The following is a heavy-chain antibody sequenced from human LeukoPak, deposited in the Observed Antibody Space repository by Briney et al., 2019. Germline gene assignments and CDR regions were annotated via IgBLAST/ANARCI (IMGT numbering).Heavy chain of an antibody. Sequence: GGSLRLSCAASGFTFTTHWIHWVRQAPGKGLVWVSRIKPDGSDTNYADSVKGRFTISRDNAKNTVYLQINSLRAEDTAVYYCARGKYGGYFIDYWGQGTLVTVSS. D-gene: IGHD5-12*01. CDR2: IKPDGSDT. CDR1: GFTFTTHW. CDR3: ARGKYGGYFIDY. J-gene: IGHJ4*02. V-gene: IGHV3-74*01.